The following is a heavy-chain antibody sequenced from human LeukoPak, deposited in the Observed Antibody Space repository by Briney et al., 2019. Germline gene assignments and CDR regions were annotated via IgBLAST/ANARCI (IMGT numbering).Heavy chain of an antibody. J-gene: IGHJ4*02. CDR2: FRSSSSYT. V-gene: IGHV3-21*01. CDR1: GFTFSRYS. D-gene: IGHD3-9*01. Sequence: GGSLRLSCAASGFTFSRYSMNWVRQAPGKGLEWDSCFRSSSSYTCYVDSVKGRFTISRDNAKNSLYLQMNSLRTEDTAVYYCARASGILTGSRYYFDHWGQGTLVTVSS. CDR3: ARASGILTGSRYYFDH.